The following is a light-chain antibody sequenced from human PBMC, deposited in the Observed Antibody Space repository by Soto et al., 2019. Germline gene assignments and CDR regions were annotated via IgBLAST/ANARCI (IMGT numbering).Light chain of an antibody. CDR2: GAS. J-gene: IGKJ3*01. V-gene: IGKV1-27*01. CDR3: QKYNSAPPVT. CDR1: QVINNY. Sequence: DIQMTQSPSSLSASVGDRVTISCRASQVINNYLAWYQQRPGKGPKHLIYGASTLQSGVPSRFSGSGSGTDYTLTIRSLQPEDVATYYCQKYNSAPPVTFGPGTTV.